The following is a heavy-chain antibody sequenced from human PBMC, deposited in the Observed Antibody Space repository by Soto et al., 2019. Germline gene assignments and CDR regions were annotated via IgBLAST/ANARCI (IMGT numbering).Heavy chain of an antibody. CDR1: GGSFSGYY. Sequence: QVQLQQWGAGLLKPSETLSLTCAVYGGSFSGYYWSWIRQPPGKGLEWIGEINHSGSTNYNPSLKSRVTISVDTSKNQFSLKLSSVTAVDTAVYYCAREDTAMVSYFDYWGQGTLVTVSS. J-gene: IGHJ4*02. D-gene: IGHD5-18*01. CDR2: INHSGST. V-gene: IGHV4-34*01. CDR3: AREDTAMVSYFDY.